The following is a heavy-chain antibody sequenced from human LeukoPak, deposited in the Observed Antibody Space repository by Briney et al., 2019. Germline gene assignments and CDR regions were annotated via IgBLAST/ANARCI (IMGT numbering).Heavy chain of an antibody. CDR2: IYYSGST. J-gene: IGHJ6*02. Sequence: SETLSLTCTVSGGSISSYYWSWIRQPPGKGLEWIGYIYYSGSTNYNPSLKSRVTISVDTSKNQFSPKLSSVTAADTAVYYCARDVGYDYGMDVWGQGTTVTVSS. V-gene: IGHV4-59*01. CDR3: ARDVGYDYGMDV. CDR1: GGSISSYY. D-gene: IGHD3-3*01.